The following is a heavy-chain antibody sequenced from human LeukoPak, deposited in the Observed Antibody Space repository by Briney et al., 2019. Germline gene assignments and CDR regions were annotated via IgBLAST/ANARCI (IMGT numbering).Heavy chain of an antibody. CDR1: GASISTYS. CDR2: ISYSGST. V-gene: IGHV4-59*01. D-gene: IGHD5-24*01. J-gene: IGHJ4*02. Sequence: SETLSVTCTVSGASISTYSWSWIRQPPGKGLEWIGYISYSGSTNYKPSLKSRVTISVDTSKNQFSLKLSSVIAADTAVYYCARTQMGYFFDYWGQGTLVTVSS. CDR3: ARTQMGYFFDY.